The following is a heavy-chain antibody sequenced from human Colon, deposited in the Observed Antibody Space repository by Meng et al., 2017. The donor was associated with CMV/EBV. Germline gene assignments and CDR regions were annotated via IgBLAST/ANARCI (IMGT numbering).Heavy chain of an antibody. CDR3: AKGREYIDFWSGFT. V-gene: IGHV3-23*01. Sequence: GGSLRLSCEGSGFTFSNYAMSWVRQAPGKGLEWLSVISGGGTTTYYADSVKGRFTISRDNSKNTVYLQMNSLEAEDTALYYCAKGREYIDFWSGFTWDQGTLVTVSS. CDR1: GFTFSNYA. J-gene: IGHJ4*02. CDR2: ISGGGTTT. D-gene: IGHD3-3*01.